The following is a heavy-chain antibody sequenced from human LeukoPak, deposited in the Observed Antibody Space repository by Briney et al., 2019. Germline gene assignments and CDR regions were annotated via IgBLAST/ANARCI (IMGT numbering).Heavy chain of an antibody. J-gene: IGHJ4*02. D-gene: IGHD5-18*01. CDR2: IRYDGSKK. Sequence: PGGSLRLSCAASGFTFSSYGMHWVRQAPGKGLEWVAFIRYDGSKKYYADSVKGRFTISRDNAKNSLYLQMNSLRAEDTAVYYCASRSSYSYGRTGYFDYWGQGTLVTVSS. CDR3: ASRSSYSYGRTGYFDY. CDR1: GFTFSSYG. V-gene: IGHV3-30*02.